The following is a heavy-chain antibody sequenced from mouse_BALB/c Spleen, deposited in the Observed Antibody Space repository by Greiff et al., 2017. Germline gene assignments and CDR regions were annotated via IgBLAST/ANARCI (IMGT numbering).Heavy chain of an antibody. J-gene: IGHJ2*01. CDR3: ARSTLSTTHYFDY. CDR1: GYTFTEYT. D-gene: IGHD2-4*01. Sequence: EVQLQQSGPDLVKPGASVKISCTTSGYTFTEYTMHWVKQSHGKSLEWIGGINTNNGGTYSNQKFKGKATLTVDKSYSTAYMELRSLTSEASAVYYCARSTLSTTHYFDYWGQGTTLTVSS. V-gene: IGHV1-18*01. CDR2: INTNNGGT.